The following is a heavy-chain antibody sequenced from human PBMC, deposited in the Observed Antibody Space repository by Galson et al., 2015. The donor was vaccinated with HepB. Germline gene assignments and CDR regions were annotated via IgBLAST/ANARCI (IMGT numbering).Heavy chain of an antibody. Sequence: CAISGDSVSSNSAAWNWIRQSPSRGLEWLGRTYYRSKWYNDYAVSVKSRITVNPDTSKNQFSLQLNSVTPEDTAVYYCARGRQQLATRDAFDIWGQGTMVTVSS. V-gene: IGHV6-1*01. CDR1: GDSVSSNSAA. CDR3: ARGRQQLATRDAFDI. CDR2: TYYRSKWYN. D-gene: IGHD6-13*01. J-gene: IGHJ3*02.